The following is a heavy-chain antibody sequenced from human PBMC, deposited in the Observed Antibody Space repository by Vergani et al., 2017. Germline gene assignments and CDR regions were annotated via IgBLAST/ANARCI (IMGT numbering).Heavy chain of an antibody. D-gene: IGHD6-19*01. V-gene: IGHV3-73*01. J-gene: IGHJ4*02. Sequence: EVQLVESGGGLVQPGGSLKLSCAASGFTFSGSAMHWVRQASGKGLEWVGRIRSKANSYATTYAASVKGRFTISRDDSKNTAYLQMNSLKTEDTAVYCCTRPQGAVAGTLRDYWGQGTLVTVSS. CDR3: TRPQGAVAGTLRDY. CDR2: IRSKANSYAT. CDR1: GFTFSGSA.